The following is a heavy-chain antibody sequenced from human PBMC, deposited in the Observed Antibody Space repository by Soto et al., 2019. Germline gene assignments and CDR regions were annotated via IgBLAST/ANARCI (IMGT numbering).Heavy chain of an antibody. CDR2: TYPGDSDT. J-gene: IGHJ4*02. D-gene: IGHD3-9*01. Sequence: GESLKISCTGSGYKFTNYWIVWVRQMPGNGLEWMGTTYPGDSDTRYSPSFQGQVTISADKSISTAYLQWSSLEASDTAIYYCARRSLARSRDFDWLDYWGQGALVTGFS. V-gene: IGHV5-51*01. CDR3: ARRSLARSRDFDWLDY. CDR1: GYKFTNYW.